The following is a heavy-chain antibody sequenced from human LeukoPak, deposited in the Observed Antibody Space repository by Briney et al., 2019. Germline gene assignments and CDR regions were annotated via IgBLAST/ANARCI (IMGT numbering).Heavy chain of an antibody. V-gene: IGHV4-59*01. D-gene: IGHD3-3*01. CDR1: GGSISNYY. CDR2: IYYSGST. J-gene: IGHJ5*02. Sequence: SETLSLTCTVSGGSISNYYWSWIRQPPGKGLEWIGYIYYSGSTNYNPSLKSRVTIPVDTSKNQFSLKLSSVTAADTAVYYCARASEYYDFWSGHPRWFDPWGQGTLVTVSS. CDR3: ARASEYYDFWSGHPRWFDP.